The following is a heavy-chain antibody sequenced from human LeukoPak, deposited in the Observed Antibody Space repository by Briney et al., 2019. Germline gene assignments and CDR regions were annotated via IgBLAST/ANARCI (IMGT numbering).Heavy chain of an antibody. CDR2: MNPNSGNT. V-gene: IGHV1-8*02. Sequence: GASVKVSCKASGYTFTSYGISWVRQAPGQGLEWMGWMNPNSGNTGYAQKFQGRVTMTRNTSISTAYMELSSLRSEDTAVYYCARGLLSDLNWFDPWGQGTLVTVSS. J-gene: IGHJ5*02. D-gene: IGHD3-10*01. CDR1: GYTFTSYG. CDR3: ARGLLSDLNWFDP.